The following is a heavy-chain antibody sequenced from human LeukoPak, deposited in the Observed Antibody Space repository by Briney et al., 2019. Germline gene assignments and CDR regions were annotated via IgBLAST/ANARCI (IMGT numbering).Heavy chain of an antibody. J-gene: IGHJ4*02. D-gene: IGHD4-17*01. Sequence: SETLSLTCTVSGGSISSGDYYWSWIRQPPGKGLEWIGYIYYSGSTYYNPSLKSRVTISVDTSKNQFSLKLSSVTAADTAVYYCAREGVTTPYYFDYRGQGTLVTVSS. CDR1: GGSISSGDYY. CDR3: AREGVTTPYYFDY. CDR2: IYYSGST. V-gene: IGHV4-30-4*01.